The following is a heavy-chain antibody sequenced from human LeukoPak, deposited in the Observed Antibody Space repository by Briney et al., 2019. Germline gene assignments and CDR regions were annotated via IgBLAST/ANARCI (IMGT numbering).Heavy chain of an antibody. CDR1: GYSISSGYY. CDR3: ARQACSGGSCYYHYYYYMDV. CDR2: IYHSGST. D-gene: IGHD2-15*01. V-gene: IGHV4-38-2*01. Sequence: SETLSLTCAVSGYSISSGYYWGWIRQPPGKGLEWIGSIYHSGSTCYNPSLKSRVTISVDTSKNQFSLKLSSVTAADTAVYYCARQACSGGSCYYHYYYYMDVWGKGTTVTVSS. J-gene: IGHJ6*03.